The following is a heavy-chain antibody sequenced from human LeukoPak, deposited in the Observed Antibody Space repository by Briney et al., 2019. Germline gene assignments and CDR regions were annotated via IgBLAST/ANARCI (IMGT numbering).Heavy chain of an antibody. Sequence: GGSLRLSCAASGFTFSSYSMNWIRQAPGKGPEWVSYISSSSSTIYYADSVKGRFTISRDNAKNSLYLQMNSLRAEDTAVYYCARESIAAAGPGFDYWGQGTLVTVSS. CDR1: GFTFSSYS. CDR2: ISSSSSTI. D-gene: IGHD6-13*01. CDR3: ARESIAAAGPGFDY. V-gene: IGHV3-48*04. J-gene: IGHJ4*02.